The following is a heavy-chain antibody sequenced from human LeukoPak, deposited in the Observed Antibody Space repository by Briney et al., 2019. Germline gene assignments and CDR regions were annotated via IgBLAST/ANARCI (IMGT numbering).Heavy chain of an antibody. Sequence: GGSLRLSCAASGFTITRKYMNWVRQAPGKGLDWVSLIYSAGGTSYADSVKGRFTISKDNSKNTLYLQVNSLRAEDTAVYYCAKGGKWDVTPFDYWGQGTLVTVSS. D-gene: IGHD1-26*01. CDR2: IYSAGGT. CDR3: AKGGKWDVTPFDY. J-gene: IGHJ4*02. V-gene: IGHV3-53*01. CDR1: GFTITRKY.